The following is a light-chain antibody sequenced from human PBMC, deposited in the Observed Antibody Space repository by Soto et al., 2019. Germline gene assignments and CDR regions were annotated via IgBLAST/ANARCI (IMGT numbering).Light chain of an antibody. Sequence: DIQMTQSPSTLSASVVDRVTLTCRASQSISTWLAWYQQKPGRAPKLLIYDASNLEAGVPSRFRGSGSGTDFTFTISRLQPEDIATYYCQQYENLPTFGQGTRLEI. CDR3: QQYENLPT. CDR2: DAS. V-gene: IGKV1-33*01. J-gene: IGKJ5*01. CDR1: QSISTW.